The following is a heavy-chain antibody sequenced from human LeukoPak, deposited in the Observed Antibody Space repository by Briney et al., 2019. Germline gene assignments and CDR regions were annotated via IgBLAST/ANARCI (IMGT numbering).Heavy chain of an antibody. Sequence: KTGGSLRLSCAASGFTFSSYSMNWVRQTPGKGLEWVSSISSSSSYLYYADSVKGRFTISRDNAKNSLYLQMNSLRAEVTAVYYCAKDLLKEAAALEYYFDYWGQGTLVTVSS. J-gene: IGHJ4*02. V-gene: IGHV3-21*01. D-gene: IGHD6-13*01. CDR2: ISSSSSYL. CDR1: GFTFSSYS. CDR3: AKDLLKEAAALEYYFDY.